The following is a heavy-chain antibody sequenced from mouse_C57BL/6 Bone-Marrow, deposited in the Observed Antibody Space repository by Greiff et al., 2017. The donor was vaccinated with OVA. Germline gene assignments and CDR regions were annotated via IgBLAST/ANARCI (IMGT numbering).Heavy chain of an antibody. Sequence: VQLQQPGAELVMPGASVKLSCKASGYTFTSYWMHWVKQRPGQGLEWIGELDPSDSYTNYNQKFKGKSTLTVDKSSSTAYMQLSSLTSEESAVYYCARYLPLLPGGFDYWGQGTTLTVSS. CDR2: LDPSDSYT. J-gene: IGHJ2*01. V-gene: IGHV1-69*01. D-gene: IGHD1-1*01. CDR3: ARYLPLLPGGFDY. CDR1: GYTFTSYW.